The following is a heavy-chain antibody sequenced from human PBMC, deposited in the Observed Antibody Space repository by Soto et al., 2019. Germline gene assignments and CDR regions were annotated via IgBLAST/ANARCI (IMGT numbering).Heavy chain of an antibody. J-gene: IGHJ6*03. Sequence: ASVKVSCKASGYTFTSYAMHWVRQAPGQRLEWMGWINAGNGNTKYSQKFQGRVTITRDTSASTAYMELSSLRSEDTAVYYCARRATKTGYYYYYYMDVWGKGTTVTV. CDR1: GYTFTSYA. D-gene: IGHD3-9*01. CDR2: INAGNGNT. CDR3: ARRATKTGYYYYYYMDV. V-gene: IGHV1-3*01.